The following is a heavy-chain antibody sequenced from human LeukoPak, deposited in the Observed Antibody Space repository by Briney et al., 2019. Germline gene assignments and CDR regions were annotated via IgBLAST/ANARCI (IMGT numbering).Heavy chain of an antibody. V-gene: IGHV1-2*06. D-gene: IGHD3-22*01. CDR1: GYTFTGYY. CDR3: ARDSHDSSGYYWDSDFDY. CDR2: INPNSGGT. Sequence: ASVKVSCKASGYTFTGYYMHWVRQAPGQGLEWMGRINPNSGGTNYAQKFQGRVTMTRDTSISTAYMELSRLRSDDTAVYYCARDSHDSSGYYWDSDFDYWGQGTLVTVSS. J-gene: IGHJ4*02.